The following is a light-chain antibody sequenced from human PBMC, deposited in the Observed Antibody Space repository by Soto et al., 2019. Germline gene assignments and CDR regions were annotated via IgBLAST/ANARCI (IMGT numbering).Light chain of an antibody. J-gene: IGKJ4*01. CDR3: QQYGGSPPLT. Sequence: EIVLTQSPGTLSLSPGERATLSCRASQSVGSNYLAWYQQKPGQAPRLLMYGASTRAAGIPDRFSGSGSGTDFILTISRLEPEDSALYYCQQYGGSPPLTFGGGTKVEIK. V-gene: IGKV3-20*01. CDR2: GAS. CDR1: QSVGSNY.